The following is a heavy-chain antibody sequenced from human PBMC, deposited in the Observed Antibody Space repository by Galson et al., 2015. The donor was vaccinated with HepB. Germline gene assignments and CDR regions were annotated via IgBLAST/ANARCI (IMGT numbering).Heavy chain of an antibody. J-gene: IGHJ2*01. CDR3: ARGISAGDLRPWYFDL. V-gene: IGHV3-33*08. CDR2: IWFDGSNK. CDR1: GFTFSSYW. D-gene: IGHD7-27*01. Sequence: SLRLSCAASGFTFSSYWMSWVRQAPGKGLEWVSLIWFDGSNKYYGDSVKGRFSISRDNSKKMLYLQMNSLGAEDTAVYYCARGISAGDLRPWYFDLWGRGTLVTVSS.